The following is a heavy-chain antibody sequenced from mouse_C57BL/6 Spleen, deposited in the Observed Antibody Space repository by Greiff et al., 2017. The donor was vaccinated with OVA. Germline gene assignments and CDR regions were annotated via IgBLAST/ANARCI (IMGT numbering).Heavy chain of an antibody. D-gene: IGHD2-3*01. Sequence: QVQLQQSGAELVKPGASVKMSCKASGYTFTSYWITWVKQRPGQGLEWIGDIYPGSGSTNYNEKFKSKATLTVDTSSSTAYMQLSSLTSEDSAVYYCARFSDGYYGFDYWGQGTTLTVSS. CDR2: IYPGSGST. V-gene: IGHV1-55*01. CDR3: ARFSDGYYGFDY. CDR1: GYTFTSYW. J-gene: IGHJ2*01.